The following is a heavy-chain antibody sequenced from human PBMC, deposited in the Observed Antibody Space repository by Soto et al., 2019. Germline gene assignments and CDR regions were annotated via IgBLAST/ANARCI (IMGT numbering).Heavy chain of an antibody. V-gene: IGHV4-4*03. CDR3: AIDREWIQLDYYYGMDV. CDR2: IYHSGST. CDR1: DGCISRSNR. D-gene: IGHD1-1*01. J-gene: IGHJ6*02. Sequence: QETLYLTSAVSDGCISRSNRWSCVLQPTKKGLEWIGEIYHSGSTNYNPSLKSRVTISVDKSKNQFSLKLSSVTAADTAVYYCAIDREWIQLDYYYGMDVWGQGTTV.